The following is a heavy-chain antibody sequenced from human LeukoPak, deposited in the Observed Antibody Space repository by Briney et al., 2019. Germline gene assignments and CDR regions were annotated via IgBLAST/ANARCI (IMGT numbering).Heavy chain of an antibody. V-gene: IGHV4-39*07. Sequence: PSETLSLTCTVSGGSISSSSYYWSWIRQPPGKGLEWIGEINHSGSTNYNPSLKSRVTISVDTSKNQFSLKLSSVTAADTAVYYCESGYNSFDYWGQGTLVTVSS. J-gene: IGHJ4*02. CDR1: GGSISSSSYY. D-gene: IGHD3-10*01. CDR2: INHSGST. CDR3: ESGYNSFDY.